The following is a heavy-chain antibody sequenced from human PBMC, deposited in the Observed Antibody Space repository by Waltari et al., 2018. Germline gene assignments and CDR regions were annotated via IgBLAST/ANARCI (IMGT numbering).Heavy chain of an antibody. CDR3: AKANTIFGVVRTWYYMDV. Sequence: QVQLQQWGAGLLKPSETLSLTCVVYGGPFSGYYWSWIRQAPGKGREWIGEINQSGRTNYNPSLKSRVTISIDTSKKQFSLKVRSVTAADTAVYYCAKANTIFGVVRTWYYMDVWGKGTTVTVSS. CDR2: INQSGRT. V-gene: IGHV4-34*01. CDR1: GGPFSGYY. D-gene: IGHD3-3*01. J-gene: IGHJ6*03.